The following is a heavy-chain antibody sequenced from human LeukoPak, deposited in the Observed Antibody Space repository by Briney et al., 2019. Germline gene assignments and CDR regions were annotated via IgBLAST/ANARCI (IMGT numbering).Heavy chain of an antibody. D-gene: IGHD2/OR15-2a*01. V-gene: IGHV3-23*01. J-gene: IGHJ4*02. CDR1: GFTFSSYA. CDR3: AKAPPIIVSTFEF. Sequence: GGSLRLSCAASGFTFSSYALNWVRQAPGKRLEWVSTISDRGAKTYYADSVKGRFTISRDNSKNTLYPQMNSLRAEDTAVYYCAKAPPIIVSTFEFWGRGTLVTVSS. CDR2: ISDRGAKT.